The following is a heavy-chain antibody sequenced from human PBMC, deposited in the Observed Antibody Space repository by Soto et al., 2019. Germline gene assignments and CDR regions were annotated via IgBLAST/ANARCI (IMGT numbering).Heavy chain of an antibody. CDR3: AKEVHCGGGSCSWSEGFEY. CDR2: ISYEGSHT. J-gene: IGHJ4*02. V-gene: IGHV3-30*18. Sequence: QVQLVESGGGVVQPGRSLRLSCAASGFIFSSYGMHWVRQAPGKGLEWVAVISYEGSHTYYADSVKGRFTITRDNSKNTLYLQMNSLRREDTAVYYCAKEVHCGGGSCSWSEGFEYWGQRTLLTVSS. CDR1: GFIFSSYG. D-gene: IGHD2-15*01.